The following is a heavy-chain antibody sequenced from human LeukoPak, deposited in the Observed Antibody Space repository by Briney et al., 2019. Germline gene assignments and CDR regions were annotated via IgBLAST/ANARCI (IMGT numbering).Heavy chain of an antibody. J-gene: IGHJ4*02. V-gene: IGHV1-46*01. CDR1: GYTFTSYY. CDR3: ARDIEQQLVVDY. CDR2: INPSGGST. D-gene: IGHD6-13*01. Sequence: ASVKVSCKASGYTFTSYYMHWVRQAPGQGLEWMGIINPSGGSTSYAQKFQGRVTMTRDTSTSTVYMELSSLRSEDAAVYYCARDIEQQLVVDYWGQGTLVTVSS.